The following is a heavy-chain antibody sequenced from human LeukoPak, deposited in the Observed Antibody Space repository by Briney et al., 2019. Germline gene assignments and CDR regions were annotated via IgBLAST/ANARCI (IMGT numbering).Heavy chain of an antibody. CDR3: AKGGSFQPFDY. CDR1: GFTFSSYA. J-gene: IGHJ4*02. Sequence: GGSLRLSCAASGFTFSSYAMSWVRQAPGKGLGWGSAISGSGGSTYYADSVKDRFTISRANSKNTLYLQMHSVRAEDTGVYYCAKGGSFQPFDYWGEGTLVTVSS. CDR2: ISGSGGST. V-gene: IGHV3-23*01. D-gene: IGHD2-15*01.